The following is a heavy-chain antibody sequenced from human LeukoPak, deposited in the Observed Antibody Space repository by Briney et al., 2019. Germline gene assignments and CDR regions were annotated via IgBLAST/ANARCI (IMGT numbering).Heavy chain of an antibody. CDR2: ISHSGTT. V-gene: IGHV4-34*01. CDR1: GGSFSGYY. Sequence: SETLSLTCAVYGGSFSGYYWTWIRRPPGKGLEWIGEISHSGTTNYNPSLKTRVTVSGDTSKKQFSLRLTSVTAADTAVYYCAIYYFDRSGHYLPYDYWGQGTLVTVSS. CDR3: AIYYFDRSGHYLPYDY. J-gene: IGHJ4*02. D-gene: IGHD3-22*01.